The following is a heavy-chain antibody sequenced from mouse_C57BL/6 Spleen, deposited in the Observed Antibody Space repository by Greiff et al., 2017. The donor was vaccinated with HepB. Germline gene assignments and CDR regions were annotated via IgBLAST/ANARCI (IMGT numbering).Heavy chain of an antibody. CDR2: IDPETGGT. Sequence: VQLQESGAELVRPGASVTLSCKASGYTFTDYEMHWVKQTPVHGLEWIGAIDPETGGTAYNQKFKGKAILTADKSSSTAYMELRSLTSEDSAVYYCTSEGKLFFMDYWGQGTSVTVSS. V-gene: IGHV1-15*01. CDR3: TSEGKLFFMDY. CDR1: GYTFTDYE. D-gene: IGHD1-1*01. J-gene: IGHJ4*01.